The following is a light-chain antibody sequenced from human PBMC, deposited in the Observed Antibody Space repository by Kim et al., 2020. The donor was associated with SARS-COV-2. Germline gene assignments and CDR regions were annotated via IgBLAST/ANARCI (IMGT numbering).Light chain of an antibody. V-gene: IGLV3-1*01. Sequence: SVAPGQTASTTGSGDKLGDKAACWYQQKPGQSPVLVIYQDSKRHSGIPERFSGSNSGNTATLTISGTQAMDEADYYCQAWDSSTVVFGGGTQLTVL. CDR1: KLGDKA. J-gene: IGLJ2*01. CDR3: QAWDSSTVV. CDR2: QDS.